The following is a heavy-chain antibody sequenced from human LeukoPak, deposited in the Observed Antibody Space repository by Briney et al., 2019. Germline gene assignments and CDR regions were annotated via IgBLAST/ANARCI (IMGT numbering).Heavy chain of an antibody. V-gene: IGHV3-15*01. D-gene: IGHD1-1*01. CDR1: GFTFSNAY. CDR3: ATSGEHWDVFDY. Sequence: GGSLRLSCTASGFTFSNAYMSWVRQAPGKGLEWVGRTKSETGGGTTNYAAPVKGRFTISRDDSKNTLYLQMNSLKIEDTAVYYCATSGEHWDVFDYWGQGALVTISS. J-gene: IGHJ4*02. CDR2: TKSETGGGTT.